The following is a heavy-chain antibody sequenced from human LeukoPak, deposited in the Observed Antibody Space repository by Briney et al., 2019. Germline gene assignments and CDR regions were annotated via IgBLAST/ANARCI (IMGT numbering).Heavy chain of an antibody. CDR1: GFTLDDYG. J-gene: IGHJ5*02. D-gene: IGHD3-10*01. CDR2: ITWSGGST. CDR3: ARDLLRFGELWENWFGP. V-gene: IGHV3-20*04. Sequence: PGGSLRLSCAASGFTLDDYGMNWVRQAPGKGLEWVSGITWSGGSTGYTDSVKGRFTISRDNAKNSLYLQMNSLRAEDTALYYCARDLLRFGELWENWFGPWGQGTLVTVSS.